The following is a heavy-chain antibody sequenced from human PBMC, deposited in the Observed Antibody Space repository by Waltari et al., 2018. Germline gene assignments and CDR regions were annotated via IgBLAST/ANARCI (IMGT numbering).Heavy chain of an antibody. CDR1: GFTVSNNY. J-gene: IGHJ4*02. Sequence: SCAASGFTVSNNYMSWVRQAPGKGLEWVSVIYSGGTTHYADSVKGRFTISRDNSKNTLYLQMNSLRAEDTAVYYCARGAPRDWGQGTLVTVSS. V-gene: IGHV3-53*01. CDR3: ARGAPRD. CDR2: IYSGGTT.